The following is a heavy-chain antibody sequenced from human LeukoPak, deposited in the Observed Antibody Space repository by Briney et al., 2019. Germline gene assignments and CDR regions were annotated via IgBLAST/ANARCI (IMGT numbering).Heavy chain of an antibody. V-gene: IGHV3-66*01. CDR2: IYSGGST. Sequence: GGSLRLSCAASGFTVSSSYMSWVRQAPGKGLEWVSVIYSGGSTYYADSVKGRFTISRDNSKNTLYLQMNSLRAEDTAVYYCAREYYDSSGYYVNWFDPWGQGTLVTVSS. D-gene: IGHD3-22*01. CDR1: GFTVSSSY. CDR3: AREYYDSSGYYVNWFDP. J-gene: IGHJ5*02.